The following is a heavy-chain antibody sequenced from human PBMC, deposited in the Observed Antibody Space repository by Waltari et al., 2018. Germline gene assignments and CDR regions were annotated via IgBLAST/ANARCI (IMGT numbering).Heavy chain of an antibody. Sequence: QVQLVQSGPELRKPGPSVKCSCKASGYTFTSHARNCGQQAPGQGLEWMGWINTNTGKPTYAQGYNGRFVFSLDTSVSTAYLQISSLKAEDTAVYYCARDRDTAMVKVYYGMDVWGQGTTVTVSS. V-gene: IGHV7-4-1*02. CDR1: GYTFTSHA. D-gene: IGHD5-18*01. CDR3: ARDRDTAMVKVYYGMDV. CDR2: INTNTGKP. J-gene: IGHJ6*02.